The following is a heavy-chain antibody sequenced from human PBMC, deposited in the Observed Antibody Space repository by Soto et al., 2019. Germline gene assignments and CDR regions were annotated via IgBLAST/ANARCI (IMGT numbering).Heavy chain of an antibody. Sequence: SETLSLTCTVSGGSISSSSYYWGWIRQPPGKGLEWIGSIYYSGSTYYNPSLKSRVTISVDTSKNQFSLKLSSVTAADTAVYYCARNYDFWSGYYRSFYYYYYMDVWGKGTTVTVSS. V-gene: IGHV4-39*01. D-gene: IGHD3-3*01. CDR1: GGSISSSSYY. CDR3: ARNYDFWSGYYRSFYYYYYMDV. CDR2: IYYSGST. J-gene: IGHJ6*03.